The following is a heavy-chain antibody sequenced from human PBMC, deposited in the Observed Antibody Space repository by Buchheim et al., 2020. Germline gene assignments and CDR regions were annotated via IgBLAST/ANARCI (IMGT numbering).Heavy chain of an antibody. CDR2: INPSGGST. Sequence: QVQLVQSGAEVKKPGASVKVSGKASRYTFTSHYMHWVRQAPGQGLEWMGIINPSGGSTSYAQKFQGRVTMTRDTSTSTVYMELSSLRSEDTAVYYCASADDTSGYYSGIDYWGQGTL. CDR3: ASADDTSGYYSGIDY. J-gene: IGHJ4*02. D-gene: IGHD3-22*01. CDR1: RYTFTSHY. V-gene: IGHV1-46*01.